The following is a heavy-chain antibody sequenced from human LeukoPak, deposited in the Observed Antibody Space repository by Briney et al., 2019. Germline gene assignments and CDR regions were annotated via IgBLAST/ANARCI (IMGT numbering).Heavy chain of an antibody. CDR1: GFTFSSYA. CDR2: TSGSGDST. J-gene: IGHJ1*01. CDR3: VKDRIVISFGDVSKH. Sequence: PGASLRLSCAPSGFTFSSYAMSWVRQAPGKGLEWVSATSGSGDSTYYADSVKGRFTISRDNSKNTLYLQMNSLRVEDAAVYYCVKDRIVISFGDVSKHWGQGTLVTVSS. D-gene: IGHD3-10*01. V-gene: IGHV3-23*01.